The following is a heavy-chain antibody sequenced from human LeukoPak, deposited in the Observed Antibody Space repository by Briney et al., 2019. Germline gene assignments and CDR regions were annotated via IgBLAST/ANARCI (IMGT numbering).Heavy chain of an antibody. CDR3: AKDGYCSGGNCYSANDAFDI. CDR2: ISGSGGST. CDR1: GFTFSTYG. D-gene: IGHD2-15*01. J-gene: IGHJ3*02. V-gene: IGHV3-23*01. Sequence: GGSLRLSCAASGFTFSTYGMSWVRQAPGKGLDWVSAISGSGGSTYYADSVEGRFTISRDNSKNTLYLQMNSLRAEDTAIYYCAKDGYCSGGNCYSANDAFDIWGQGTMVTVSS.